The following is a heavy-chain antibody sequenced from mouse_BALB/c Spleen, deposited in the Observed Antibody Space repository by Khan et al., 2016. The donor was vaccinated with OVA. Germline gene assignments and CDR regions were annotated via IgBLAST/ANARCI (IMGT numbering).Heavy chain of an antibody. CDR2: IGYSGIT. CDR1: GYSITRDYA. V-gene: IGHV3-2*02. CDR3: ASGRLLIRSPDYFAY. J-gene: IGHJ2*01. Sequence: VRLQQSGPCLLKPSQSLSLTCTVTGYSITRDYAGNWIRQFPGNKLEWMAYIGYSGITTYNRSLRSRISSTRDTSKNQFFLQLNSVTTEDPATYYCASGRLLIRSPDYFAYWGQGTPLTVSS. D-gene: IGHD1-1*01.